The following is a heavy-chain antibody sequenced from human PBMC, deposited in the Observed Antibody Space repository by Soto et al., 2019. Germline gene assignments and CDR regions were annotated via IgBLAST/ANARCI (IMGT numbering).Heavy chain of an antibody. D-gene: IGHD3-22*01. CDR2: IIPIFGTA. Sequence: QVQLVQSGAEVKKPGSSVKVSCKASGGTFSSYAISWVRQAPGQGLEWMGGIIPIFGTANYAQKFQGRVTITADKSTSTAYMELGSLRSEDTAVYYCASRGYYYDSSGYYFDYWGQGTLVTVSS. CDR3: ASRGYYYDSSGYYFDY. J-gene: IGHJ4*02. CDR1: GGTFSSYA. V-gene: IGHV1-69*06.